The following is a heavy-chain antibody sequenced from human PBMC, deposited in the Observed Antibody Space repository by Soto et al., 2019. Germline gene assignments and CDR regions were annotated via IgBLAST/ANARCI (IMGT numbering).Heavy chain of an antibody. CDR2: INPATGAA. J-gene: IGHJ3*02. D-gene: IGHD3-3*01. CDR3: ARGGGVGVAGSAAFDM. CDR1: GYPVTAYY. V-gene: IGHV1-2*02. Sequence: VQSGAVVKKPGASVTVSCSASGYPVTAYYMHWVRQAPGRGLEGVGGINPATGAAKYTQTFQGRVTMTRDTSTSTVFMELSGLTSEDTAVFYCARGGGVGVAGSAAFDMWGQGTLVTVSS.